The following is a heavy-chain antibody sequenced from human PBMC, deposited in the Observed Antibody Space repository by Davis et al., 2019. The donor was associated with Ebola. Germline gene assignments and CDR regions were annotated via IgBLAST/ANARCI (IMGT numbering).Heavy chain of an antibody. D-gene: IGHD1-7*01. V-gene: IGHV4-34*01. CDR2: INHSGST. CDR3: ARGDDPGTNIDY. J-gene: IGHJ4*02. Sequence: PGGSLRLSCAASGFTFSSYEMNWIRQPPGKGLEWIGEINHSGSTNYNPSLKSRVTISVDTSKNQFSLKLSSVTAADTAVYYCARGDDPGTNIDYWGQGTLVTVSS. CDR1: GFTFSSYE.